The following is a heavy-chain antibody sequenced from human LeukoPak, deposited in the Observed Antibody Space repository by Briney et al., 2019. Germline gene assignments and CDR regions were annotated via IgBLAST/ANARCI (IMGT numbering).Heavy chain of an antibody. CDR3: AKVVANDYGDYVRAFDI. D-gene: IGHD4-17*01. Sequence: SSQTLSLTCTVSGGSISSGGYYWSWIRQHPGKGLEWIGYIYYSGSTYYNPSLKSRVTTSVDTSRNQFSLKLSSVTAADTAVYYCAKVVANDYGDYVRAFDIWGQGTMVTVSS. J-gene: IGHJ3*02. CDR1: GGSISSGGYY. V-gene: IGHV4-31*03. CDR2: IYYSGST.